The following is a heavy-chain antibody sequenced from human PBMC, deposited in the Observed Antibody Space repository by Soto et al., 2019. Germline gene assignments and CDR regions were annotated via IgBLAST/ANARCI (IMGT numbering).Heavy chain of an antibody. CDR3: TTEIHGYRYFGY. J-gene: IGHJ4*02. Sequence: GGSLRLSCGASGFTFSNAWLSWVRQAPGKGLEWVGHIKTTTDGGTTDYAAPVKGRFTISRDDSQNTLYLQMDSLNTEDTAVYFCTTEIHGYRYFGYWGQGTLVTVSS. D-gene: IGHD5-18*01. V-gene: IGHV3-15*01. CDR1: GFTFSNAW. CDR2: IKTTTDGGTT.